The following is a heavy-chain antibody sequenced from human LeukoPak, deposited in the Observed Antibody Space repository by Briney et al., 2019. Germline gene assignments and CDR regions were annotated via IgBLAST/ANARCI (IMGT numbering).Heavy chain of an antibody. CDR1: GYTFTSYD. CDR2: MNPNSGNT. CDR3: ATSPGYYYDSSGYYNPFDY. V-gene: IGHV1-8*01. D-gene: IGHD3-22*01. Sequence: ASVKVSCKASGYTFTSYDINWVRQATGQGLEWMGWMNPNSGNTGYAQKFQGRVTMTRDTSISTAYMELSRLRSDDTAVYYCATSPGYYYDSSGYYNPFDYWGQGTLVTVSS. J-gene: IGHJ4*02.